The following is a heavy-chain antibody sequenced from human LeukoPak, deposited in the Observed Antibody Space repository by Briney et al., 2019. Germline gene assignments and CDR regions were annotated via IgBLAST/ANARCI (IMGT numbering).Heavy chain of an antibody. CDR1: GYTFTGDY. D-gene: IGHD4-23*01. CDR2: INPNSGGT. Sequence: GASVKVSCKASGYTFTGDYMHWVRQAPGQGLEWMGWINPNSGGTYYAQNFQGRVTMTRDTSISTAYMELSRLTSDDTAVYYCASEVVYGGNPTPLNWGQGTLVTVSS. J-gene: IGHJ4*02. V-gene: IGHV1-2*02. CDR3: ASEVVYGGNPTPLN.